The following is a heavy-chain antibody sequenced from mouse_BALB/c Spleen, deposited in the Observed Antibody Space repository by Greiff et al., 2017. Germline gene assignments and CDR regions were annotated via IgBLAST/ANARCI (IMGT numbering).Heavy chain of an antibody. CDR2: IWAGGST. CDR1: GFSLTCYG. Sequence: VKLVESGPGLVAPSQSLSITCTVSGFSLTCYGVHWVRQPPGKGLEWLGVIWAGGSTNYNSALMSRLSISKDNSKSQVFLKMNSLQTDDTAMYYCARGSWPRYFDYWGQGTTRTVAS. V-gene: IGHV2-9*02. CDR3: ARGSWPRYFDY. J-gene: IGHJ2*01.